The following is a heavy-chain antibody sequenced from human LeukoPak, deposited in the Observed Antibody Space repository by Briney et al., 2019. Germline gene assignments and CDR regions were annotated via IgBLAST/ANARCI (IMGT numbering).Heavy chain of an antibody. CDR2: INPNNGGT. Sequence: GASVKVSFKSSVYTFTGYYMHWVRQAPGQGLEWMGLINPNNGGTNYAQMFYGRVTMTRDTSISQAYMELSRLRSDDTAVYYCARSPLWFGELYSDYWGQGTLVTVSS. CDR1: VYTFTGYY. CDR3: ARSPLWFGELYSDY. V-gene: IGHV1-2*02. J-gene: IGHJ4*02. D-gene: IGHD3-10*01.